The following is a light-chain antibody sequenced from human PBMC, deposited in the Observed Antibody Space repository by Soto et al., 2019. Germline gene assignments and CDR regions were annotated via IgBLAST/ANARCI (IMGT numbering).Light chain of an antibody. V-gene: IGKV4-1*01. CDR3: QQYSTSPLT. CDR1: QSVLDSSNNKNY. Sequence: DIVMTQSPDSLAVSLGERATINCKSSQSVLDSSNNKNYIAWYQQKPGQPPRLLFYWASTRESGVPDRFSGSGSGAHFTLTISRLEPEDFAMYYCQQYSTSPLTFGQGTKVDIK. CDR2: WAS. J-gene: IGKJ1*01.